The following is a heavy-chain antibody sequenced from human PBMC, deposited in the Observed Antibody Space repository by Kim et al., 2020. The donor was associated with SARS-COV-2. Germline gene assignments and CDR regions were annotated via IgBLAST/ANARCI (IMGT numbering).Heavy chain of an antibody. V-gene: IGHV3-43*02. CDR1: GFTFDDYA. CDR3: AKDPYSSSSSAFDI. CDR2: ISGDGGST. Sequence: GGSLRLSCAASGFTFDDYAMHWVRQAPGKGLEWVSLISGDGGSTYYADSVKGRFTISRDNSKNSLYLQMNSLRTEDTALYYCAKDPYSSSSSAFDIWGQGTMVTVSS. J-gene: IGHJ3*02. D-gene: IGHD6-6*01.